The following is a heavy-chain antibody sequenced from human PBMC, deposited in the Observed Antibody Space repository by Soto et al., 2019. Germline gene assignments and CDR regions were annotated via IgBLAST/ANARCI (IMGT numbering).Heavy chain of an antibody. Sequence: HVQLVQSGAEVKKPGASVKVSCKASGYTFANYYIHWVRHAPGQGLEWMGIISPSGGDTSNAPRLQGRVTMAMDTSTSTVYMQLSRLRSEDTAVYSCARIRDSGSYSLEHWGQATLVIVPS. CDR3: ARIRDSGSYSLEH. D-gene: IGHD1-26*01. J-gene: IGHJ1*01. V-gene: IGHV1-46*03. CDR2: ISPSGGDT. CDR1: GYTFANYY.